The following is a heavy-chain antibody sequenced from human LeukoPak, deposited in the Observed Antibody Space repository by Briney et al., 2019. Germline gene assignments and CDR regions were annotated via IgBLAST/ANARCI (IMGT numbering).Heavy chain of an antibody. CDR1: GFPFSSFT. Sequence: PGRSLRLSCGGSGFPFSSFTMHWVRQAPGKGLEWVAVMSYDGNNIYYADSVKGRFTISRDNSKNTLYLQMNSLRAEDTAVYYCAREGDTAMTAGYYYYMDVWGKGTTVTVSS. D-gene: IGHD5-18*01. CDR3: AREGDTAMTAGYYYYMDV. J-gene: IGHJ6*03. CDR2: MSYDGNNI. V-gene: IGHV3-30-3*01.